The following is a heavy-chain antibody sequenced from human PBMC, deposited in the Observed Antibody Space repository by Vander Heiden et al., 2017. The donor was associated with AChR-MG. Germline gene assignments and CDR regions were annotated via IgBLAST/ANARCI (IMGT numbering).Heavy chain of an antibody. Sequence: QVPLVPSGAEVKKPAASVKVSFKASGYTFTSYGISWVRQAPGQGLEWMGWTSAYNGNTDYAQKLQGRVTMTTDTSTSTAYIELRSLRADDTAVYYCARDSSSWYGGWFDPWGQGTLVTVSS. CDR2: TSAYNGNT. J-gene: IGHJ5*02. CDR1: GYTFTSYG. V-gene: IGHV1-18*01. D-gene: IGHD6-13*01. CDR3: ARDSSSWYGGWFDP.